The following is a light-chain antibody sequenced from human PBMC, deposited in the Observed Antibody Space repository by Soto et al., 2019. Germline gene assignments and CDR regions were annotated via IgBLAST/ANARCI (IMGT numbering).Light chain of an antibody. J-gene: IGKJ2*01. Sequence: DILMTQSPSTLSASVGDTVTITCRASQSISYWLAWYQQNPGQAPKLLIHKASTLESGDPSRFSGSGSGTEFTLTISSLQPDDFATFYCQQYDRSPYTLGQWTKREIK. CDR2: KAS. CDR3: QQYDRSPYT. V-gene: IGKV1-5*03. CDR1: QSISYW.